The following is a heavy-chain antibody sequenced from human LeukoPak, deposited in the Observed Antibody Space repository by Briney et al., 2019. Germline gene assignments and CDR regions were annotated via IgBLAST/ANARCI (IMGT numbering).Heavy chain of an antibody. CDR2: IRFDESDK. V-gene: IGHV3-30*02. Sequence: GGSLRLSCIASGFIVTNYGMHWVRQAPGKGLDWVAFIRFDESDKNYADSVKGRFTVSRDNSKNTVYLQMSSLRPDDTAVYYCVKDGYCSSASCYAGHWFDAWGRGTLVTVSS. CDR1: GFIVTNYG. CDR3: VKDGYCSSASCYAGHWFDA. J-gene: IGHJ5*02. D-gene: IGHD2-2*03.